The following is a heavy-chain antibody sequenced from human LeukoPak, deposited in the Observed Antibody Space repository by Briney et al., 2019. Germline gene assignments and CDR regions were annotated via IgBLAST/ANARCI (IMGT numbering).Heavy chain of an antibody. CDR3: ARDYYYDSRFDP. Sequence: SETLSLTCTVSGGSISSYYWSWIRQPPGKGLEWIGYIYYSGSTNYNPSLKSRVTISVDTSKNQFSLKLSSVTAADTAVHYCARDYYYDSRFDPWGQGTLVTVSS. D-gene: IGHD3-22*01. CDR2: IYYSGST. J-gene: IGHJ5*02. V-gene: IGHV4-59*01. CDR1: GGSISSYY.